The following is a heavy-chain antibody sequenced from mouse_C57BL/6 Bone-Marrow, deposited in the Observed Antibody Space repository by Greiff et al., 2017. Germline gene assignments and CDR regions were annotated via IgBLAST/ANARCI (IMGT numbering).Heavy chain of an antibody. V-gene: IGHV1-87*01. CDR2: GQGLEWIG. CDR1: YTFSRRVH. D-gene: IGHD2-4*01. Sequence: QVQLQQSGPELARPWASVKISCQAFYTFSRRVHFAIRATNYWMQWVKQRPGQGLEWIGAIYPGNGDTSYNQQFKGKATLPAAKSSSTASMQLSSLTSEDSAVYYCAWRYDYDGDYDAMDYWGQGTSVTVSS. J-gene: IGHJ4*01. CDR3: SEDSAVYYCAWRYDYDGDYDAMDY.